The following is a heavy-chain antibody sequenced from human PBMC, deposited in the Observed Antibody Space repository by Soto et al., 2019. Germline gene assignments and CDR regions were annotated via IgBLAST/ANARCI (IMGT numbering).Heavy chain of an antibody. V-gene: IGHV3-15*01. J-gene: IGHJ4*02. CDR2: IKSNTDGGST. CDR3: TTDTYYDFWSGYQPHDY. Sequence: EVQLVESGGGLVKPGGSLRLSCAASGFTFSNDWMSWVRQAPGKGLEWVARIKSNTDGGSTDYAAPVKGRFTISRDDSKNTLYLQNNSLKTEDTAVYYCTTDTYYDFWSGYQPHDYWGQGTLVTVSS. D-gene: IGHD3-3*01. CDR1: GFTFSNDW.